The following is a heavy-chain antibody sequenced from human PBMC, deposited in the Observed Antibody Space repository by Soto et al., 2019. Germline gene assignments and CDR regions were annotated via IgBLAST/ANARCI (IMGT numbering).Heavy chain of an antibody. CDR2: TYYRSKWYN. CDR1: GDSVSSNSAA. D-gene: IGHD1-20*01. J-gene: IGHJ6*02. V-gene: IGHV6-1*01. CDR3: ARGHNWKNPPGRVYYYYGMDV. Sequence: SQTLSLTCAISGDSVSSNSAAWNWIRQSPSRGLEWLGRTYYRSKWYNDYSVSVKSRITINPDTSKNQFSLQLNSVTPEDTAVYYCARGHNWKNPPGRVYYYYGMDVWGQGTTVTVSS.